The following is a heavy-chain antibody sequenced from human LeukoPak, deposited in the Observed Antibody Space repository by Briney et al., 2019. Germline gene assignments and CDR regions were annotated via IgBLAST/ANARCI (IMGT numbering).Heavy chain of an antibody. Sequence: GGSLRLSCAASGFTFSNYGMSWVRQAPGKGLEWGSAISGSGDSTYYADYVKGRFTISRDNSKNTLFLQMNSLRGEDTAMYYCARVQGGGYRTADYWGQGTLVTVSS. CDR3: ARVQGGGYRTADY. J-gene: IGHJ4*02. D-gene: IGHD6-19*01. V-gene: IGHV3-23*01. CDR1: GFTFSNYG. CDR2: ISGSGDST.